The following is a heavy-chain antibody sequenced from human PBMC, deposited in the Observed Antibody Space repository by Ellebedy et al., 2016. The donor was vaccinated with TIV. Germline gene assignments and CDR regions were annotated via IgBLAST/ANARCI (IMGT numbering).Heavy chain of an antibody. CDR1: GFTFSSYS. J-gene: IGHJ2*01. CDR3: ARVRNDDRYFDL. V-gene: IGHV3-21*05. Sequence: GGSLRLXXAASGFTFSSYSMNWVRQAPGKGLEWVSYISSSSSYIYYADSVKGRFTISRDNAKKSLYLQMNSLRAEDTAVYYCARVRNDDRYFDLWGRGTLVSVSS. D-gene: IGHD3-22*01. CDR2: ISSSSSYI.